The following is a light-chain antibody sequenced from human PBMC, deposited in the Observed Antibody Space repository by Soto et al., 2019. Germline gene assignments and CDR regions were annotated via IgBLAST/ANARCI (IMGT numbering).Light chain of an antibody. CDR3: QQYNSYSSLT. J-gene: IGKJ4*01. CDR2: DAS. V-gene: IGKV1-5*01. Sequence: DIPLTPSPSTLSASVGDRVTITCRASQSISSWLAWYQQKPGKAPKLLIYDASSLESGVPSRFSGSGSGTEFTLTISSLQPDDFATYYCQQYNSYSSLTFGGGTKVDIK. CDR1: QSISSW.